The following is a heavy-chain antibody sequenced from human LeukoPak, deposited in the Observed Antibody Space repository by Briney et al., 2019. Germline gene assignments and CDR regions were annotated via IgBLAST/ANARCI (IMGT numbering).Heavy chain of an antibody. D-gene: IGHD4-17*01. CDR3: ARHAVYGDYAASRTFYFDY. J-gene: IGHJ4*02. Sequence: GESLKISCKGSGYTFTGYWIGWVRQMPGKGLEWMAFIYPGDSETRYSPSFQGRVTISVDKSINTAYLQWSSLKASDTAIYYCARHAVYGDYAASRTFYFDYWGQGTLVTVSS. V-gene: IGHV5-51*01. CDR1: GYTFTGYW. CDR2: IYPGDSET.